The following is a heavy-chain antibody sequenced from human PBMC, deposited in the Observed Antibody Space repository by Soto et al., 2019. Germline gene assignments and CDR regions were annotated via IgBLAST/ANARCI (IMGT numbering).Heavy chain of an antibody. D-gene: IGHD4-17*01. J-gene: IGHJ4*02. V-gene: IGHV1-8*02. Sequence: ASVKVSCKASGYTFTSYGISWVRQAPGQGLEWMGWMSPNSGNTGYAQKFQGRVTMTRNTSISTAYMELSSLRSEDTAVYYCARGGGVYGDYDYWGQGTLVTVS. CDR2: MSPNSGNT. CDR3: ARGGGVYGDYDY. CDR1: GYTFTSYG.